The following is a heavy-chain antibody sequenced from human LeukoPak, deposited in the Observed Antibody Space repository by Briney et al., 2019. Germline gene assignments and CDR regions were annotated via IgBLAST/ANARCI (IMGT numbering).Heavy chain of an antibody. J-gene: IGHJ4*02. CDR2: ISSSSSYI. Sequence: GGSLRLSCAASGFTFSSYSMNWVRQAPGKGLEWVSSISSSSSYIYYADSVKGRFTISRDNAKNSLYLQMNSLRAEDTAVYYCARDFDSSGPAGNYFDYWGQGTLVTVSS. CDR1: GFTFSSYS. V-gene: IGHV3-21*01. D-gene: IGHD3-22*01. CDR3: ARDFDSSGPAGNYFDY.